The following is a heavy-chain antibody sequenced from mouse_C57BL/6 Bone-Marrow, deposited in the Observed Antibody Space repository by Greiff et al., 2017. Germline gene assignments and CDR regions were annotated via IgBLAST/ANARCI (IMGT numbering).Heavy chain of an antibody. CDR1: GFTFSDYG. Sequence: DVMLVESGGGLVKPGGSLKLSCAASGFTFSDYGMHWVRQAPEKGLEWVAYISSGSSTIYYADTVKGRFTISRDNAKNTLFLQMTSLRYEDTAMYYCARGRLGPFDYWGQGTTLTVSS. CDR3: ARGRLGPFDY. J-gene: IGHJ2*01. V-gene: IGHV5-17*01. D-gene: IGHD3-2*02. CDR2: ISSGSSTI.